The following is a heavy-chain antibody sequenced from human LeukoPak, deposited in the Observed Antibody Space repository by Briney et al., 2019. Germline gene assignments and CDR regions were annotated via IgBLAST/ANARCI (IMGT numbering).Heavy chain of an antibody. D-gene: IGHD3-22*01. CDR2: ISYDGSNK. V-gene: IGHV3-30*18. CDR1: GFTFSSYG. CDR3: AKDLFYYDKGGFDY. J-gene: IGHJ4*02. Sequence: GRSLRLSCAASGFTFSSYGLHWVRQAPDKGLEWVAFISYDGSNKFYGDSVKGRFIISRDNSKNTLYLQMNSLRTEDTAVYYCAKDLFYYDKGGFDYWGQGTLVTVSS.